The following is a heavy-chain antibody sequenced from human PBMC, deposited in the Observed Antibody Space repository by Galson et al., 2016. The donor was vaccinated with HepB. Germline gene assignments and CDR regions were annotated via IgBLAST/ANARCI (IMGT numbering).Heavy chain of an antibody. CDR3: ARYSSGTLDN. Sequence: SLRLSCAASGFTFSDYYMSWVRRSPGKGLEWLSYISSASLTILDAESVKGRFTVSRDNALNSLYLQMNDLRADDTAVYFCARYSSGTLDNWGRGTMVTVSS. CDR1: GFTFSDYY. V-gene: IGHV3-11*04. J-gene: IGHJ4*02. D-gene: IGHD6-19*01. CDR2: ISSASLTI.